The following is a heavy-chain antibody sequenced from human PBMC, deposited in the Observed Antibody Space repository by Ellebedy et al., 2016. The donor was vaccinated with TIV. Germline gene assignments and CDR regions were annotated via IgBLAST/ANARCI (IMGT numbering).Heavy chain of an antibody. D-gene: IGHD6-19*01. CDR2: ISGSGDNT. CDR3: TKRGVGWAAFDL. J-gene: IGHJ3*01. V-gene: IGHV3-23*01. Sequence: PGGSLRLSCAASGFTFSSYAMNWVRQAPGKGLEWVSAISGSGDNTYYADSVKGRFTISRDNSQDTVHLQMNSLRAEDTAVYYCTKRGVGWAAFDLWGPGTMVTVSS. CDR1: GFTFSSYA.